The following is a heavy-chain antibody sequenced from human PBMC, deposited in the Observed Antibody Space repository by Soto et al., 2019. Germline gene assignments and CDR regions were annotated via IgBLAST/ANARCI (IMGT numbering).Heavy chain of an antibody. Sequence: QVQLVQSGAEVKKPGSSVKVSCKASGGTFSSYAISWVRQAPGQGLEWMGGVIPFFGAANYAEKFQARVTITADESKRTAYMGLGGLSSEATAVYDGARVGVMGTEQRGGGYFDYWGQGTLVTVSS. J-gene: IGHJ4*02. CDR2: VIPFFGAA. CDR3: ARVGVMGTEQRGGGYFDY. CDR1: GGTFSSYA. V-gene: IGHV1-69*12. D-gene: IGHD3-10*01.